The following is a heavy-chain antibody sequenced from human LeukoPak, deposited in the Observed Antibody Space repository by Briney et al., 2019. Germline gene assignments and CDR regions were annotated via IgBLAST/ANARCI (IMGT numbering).Heavy chain of an antibody. CDR3: TKTTTGYSSGQYPGWPADH. V-gene: IGHV3-23*01. CDR1: GFTFNNYA. D-gene: IGHD3-22*01. J-gene: IGHJ4*02. CDR2: IFGSGGSA. Sequence: GGSLRLSCTASGFTFNNYAMYWVRQAPRKGLEWVAGIFGSGGSAHYADSVKGRFTISRDNSKNTVYLQMDSLRGEDTALYYCTKTTTGYSSGQYPGWPADHWGQGALVTVSS.